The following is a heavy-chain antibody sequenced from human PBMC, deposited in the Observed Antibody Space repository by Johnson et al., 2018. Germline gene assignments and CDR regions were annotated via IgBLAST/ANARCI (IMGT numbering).Heavy chain of an antibody. CDR2: ISSSGSTI. Sequence: VQLVESGGGLVKPGGSLRLSCAASRFTFSDYYMSWIRQAPGKGLEWVSYISSSGSTIYYADSVKGRFTISRDNAKNSLYLQMNSLRAEDTAVYYCASILPDYDGSSGYYPREYYYYYYMDVWGKGTTVTVSS. D-gene: IGHD3-22*01. CDR1: RFTFSDYY. J-gene: IGHJ6*03. V-gene: IGHV3-11*04. CDR3: ASILPDYDGSSGYYPREYYYYYYMDV.